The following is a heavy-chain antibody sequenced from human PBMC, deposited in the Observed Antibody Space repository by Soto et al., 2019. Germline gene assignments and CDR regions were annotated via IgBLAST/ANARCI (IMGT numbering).Heavy chain of an antibody. CDR2: ISYDGSNK. CDR1: GFTFSSYG. D-gene: IGHD4-4*01. Sequence: QVQLVESGGGVVQPGRSLRLSCAASGFTFSSYGMHWVRQAPGKGLEWVAVISYDGSNKYYADSVKGRFTISRDNSKNTLYRQMNSLRGEDTAVYYCAKDRYSNSYGMDVWGQGTTVTVSS. J-gene: IGHJ6*02. CDR3: AKDRYSNSYGMDV. V-gene: IGHV3-30*18.